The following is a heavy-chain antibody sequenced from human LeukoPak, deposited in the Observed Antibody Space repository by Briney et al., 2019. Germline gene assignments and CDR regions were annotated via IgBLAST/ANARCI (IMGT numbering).Heavy chain of an antibody. CDR1: GFTFSSYA. V-gene: IGHV3-23*01. CDR3: VKSVIGFDY. CDR2: ISGSGGST. D-gene: IGHD5/OR15-5a*01. Sequence: GGSLRLSCAASGFTFSSYAMSWVCQAPGKGLEWVSAISGSGGSTYYADSVKGRFTISRDNSKNTLYLQMHSLRAEDTAVYYCVKSVIGFDYWGQGTLVTVSS. J-gene: IGHJ4*02.